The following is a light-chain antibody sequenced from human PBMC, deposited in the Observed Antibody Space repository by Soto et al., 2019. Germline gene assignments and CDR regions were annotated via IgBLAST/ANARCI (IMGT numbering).Light chain of an antibody. J-gene: IGKJ1*01. CDR1: QSISSY. CDR3: QQSYSTPPT. Sequence: DIQMTQSPSSLSASVGDRVTITCRASQSISSYLNWYQQKPGKAPKLLIYAASSLQSGVPSRFSGSGSGTDFTLTISSLQPEDFATYYCQQSYSTPPTLGQGTKVDTK. V-gene: IGKV1-39*01. CDR2: AAS.